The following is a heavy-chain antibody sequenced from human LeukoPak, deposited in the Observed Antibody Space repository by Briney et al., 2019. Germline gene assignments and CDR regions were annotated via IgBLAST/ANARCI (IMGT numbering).Heavy chain of an antibody. D-gene: IGHD5-12*01. CDR2: IKSKTDGGNT. J-gene: IGHJ6*02. CDR3: TTVDIVATIQGGFWYYGMDV. CDR1: GFTFSNAW. V-gene: IGHV3-15*01. Sequence: PGGSLRRSCAASGFTFSNAWMNWVRQAPGKGLEGVGRIKSKTDGGNTAYGGRVKGRFTISRNDSKTTLYLQMTSLKTEDTAVYYCTTVDIVATIQGGFWYYGMDVWGQGTTVTVSS.